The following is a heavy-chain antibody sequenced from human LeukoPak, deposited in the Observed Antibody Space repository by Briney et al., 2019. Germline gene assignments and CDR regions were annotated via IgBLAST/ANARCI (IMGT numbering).Heavy chain of an antibody. V-gene: IGHV1-69*05. D-gene: IGHD3-3*01. CDR2: IIPIFGTA. CDR3: ARSKSWDDFWSGYYHWYFDL. CDR1: GGTFSSYA. J-gene: IGHJ2*01. Sequence: SVKVSCKASGGTFSSYAISWVRQAPGQGLEWMGGIIPIFGTANYAQKFQGRVTITTDESTSTAYMELRSLRSDDTAVYYCARSKSWDDFWSGYYHWYFDLWGRGTLVTVSS.